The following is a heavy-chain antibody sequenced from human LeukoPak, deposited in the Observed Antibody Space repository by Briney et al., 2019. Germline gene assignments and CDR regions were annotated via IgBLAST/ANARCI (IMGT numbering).Heavy chain of an antibody. Sequence: GGSLRLSCAASGFTLSSYWMHWVRQTPGMGLVWVSRINSDGGSTSYADSVKGRFTISRDNAKNTLYLQMNSLRAEDTAVYYCARGLHCSGGSCYDTTLDYWGQGTLVTVSS. J-gene: IGHJ4*02. CDR1: GFTLSSYW. CDR2: INSDGGST. D-gene: IGHD2-15*01. V-gene: IGHV3-74*01. CDR3: ARGLHCSGGSCYDTTLDY.